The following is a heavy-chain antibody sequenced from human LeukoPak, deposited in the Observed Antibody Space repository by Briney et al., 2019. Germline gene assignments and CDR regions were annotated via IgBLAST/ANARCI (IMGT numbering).Heavy chain of an antibody. Sequence: PSETLSLTCTVSGYSIRSGYDWVWMRQPPGKGLEWIGSIYYSGSTYYNPSLKSRVTISVDTSKNQFSLKLSSVTAADTAVYYCARVAVGATSSPLYYYYYYYMDVWGKGTVVTISS. V-gene: IGHV4-38-2*02. CDR3: ARVAVGATSSPLYYYYYYYMDV. CDR2: IYYSGST. J-gene: IGHJ6*03. D-gene: IGHD1-26*01. CDR1: GYSIRSGYD.